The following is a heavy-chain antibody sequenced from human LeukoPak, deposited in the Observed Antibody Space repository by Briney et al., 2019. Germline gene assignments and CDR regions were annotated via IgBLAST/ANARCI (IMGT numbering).Heavy chain of an antibody. CDR1: GYTFTGYY. CDR2: ISAYNGNT. CDR3: ARDRGSEELDY. D-gene: IGHD5-12*01. V-gene: IGHV1-18*04. J-gene: IGHJ4*02. Sequence: ASVKVSCKASGYTFTGYYMHWVRQAPGQGLEWMGWISAYNGNTNYAQKLQGRVTMTTDTSTSTAYMELRSLRSDDTAVYYCARDRGSEELDYWGQGTLVTVSS.